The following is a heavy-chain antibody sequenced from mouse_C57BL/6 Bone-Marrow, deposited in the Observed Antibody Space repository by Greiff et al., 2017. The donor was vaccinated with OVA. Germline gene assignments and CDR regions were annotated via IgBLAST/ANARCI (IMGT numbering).Heavy chain of an antibody. CDR2: ISNGGGST. J-gene: IGHJ4*01. CDR3: ARHVFITTVVGAYYYAMDY. D-gene: IGHD1-1*01. Sequence: EVMLVESGGGLVQPGGSLKLSCAASGFTFSDYYMYWVRQTPEKRLEWVAYISNGGGSTYYPDTVKGRFTISRDNAKNTLYLQMSRLKSEDTAMYYCARHVFITTVVGAYYYAMDYWGQGTSVTVSS. V-gene: IGHV5-12*01. CDR1: GFTFSDYY.